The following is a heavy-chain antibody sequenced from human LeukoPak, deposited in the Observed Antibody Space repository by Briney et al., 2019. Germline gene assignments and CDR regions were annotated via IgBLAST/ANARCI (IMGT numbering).Heavy chain of an antibody. CDR1: GASISSGAYY. V-gene: IGHV4-30-4*01. Sequence: SQTLSLTCTVSGASISSGAYYWSWIRQPPGKGLEWIGYIYYTGSTYYNPSLKSRITISLDTSKNQFSLMLSSVTAADTAVYYCASVMNGVVKLDFWGQGTLVTVSS. CDR2: IYYTGST. CDR3: ASVMNGVVKLDF. J-gene: IGHJ4*02. D-gene: IGHD3-3*01.